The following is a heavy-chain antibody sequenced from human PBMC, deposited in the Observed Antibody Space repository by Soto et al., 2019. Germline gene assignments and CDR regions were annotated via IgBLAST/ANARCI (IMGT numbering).Heavy chain of an antibody. D-gene: IGHD3-22*01. Sequence: QITLKESGPTLVKPTQTLTLTCTFSGFSLSTSGVGVSWIRQPPGKALEWLALIYWDDDKRYSPSLKSRLTITKDTSKNQVVLTMTNMDPVDTATYYCAYSSPYYYDSSGCYFDYWGQGTLVTVSS. J-gene: IGHJ4*02. V-gene: IGHV2-5*02. CDR1: GFSLSTSGVG. CDR3: AYSSPYYYDSSGCYFDY. CDR2: IYWDDDK.